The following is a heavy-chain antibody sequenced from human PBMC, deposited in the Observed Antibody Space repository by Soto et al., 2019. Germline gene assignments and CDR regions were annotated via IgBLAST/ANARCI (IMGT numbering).Heavy chain of an antibody. D-gene: IGHD1-7*01. CDR2: ISYDGSNK. J-gene: IGHJ6*02. CDR1: GFTFSSYG. CDR3: ARDQGQKLELMVYPGKMDV. V-gene: IGHV3-30*03. Sequence: GGSLRLSCAASGFTFSSYGMHWVRQAPGKGLEWVAVISYDGSNKYYADSVKGRFTISRDNSKNTLYLQMNSLRAEDTAVYYCARDQGQKLELMVYPGKMDVWGQGTTVTVSS.